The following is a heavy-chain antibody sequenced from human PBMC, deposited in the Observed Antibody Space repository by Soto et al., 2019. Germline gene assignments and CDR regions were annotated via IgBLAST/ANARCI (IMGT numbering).Heavy chain of an antibody. Sequence: SGPTLVNPTETLTPTCTFSGFSLSTSAFCVTWIRQPPGKALEWLALIDWNNIKYYKTSLKTRLTLSKGTSRNQVVLTMTNVDPVDTGTYYCARGGTFHWNHIDYWGQGTLVT. CDR2: IDWNNIK. J-gene: IGHJ4*02. CDR3: ARGGTFHWNHIDY. V-gene: IGHV2-70*01. CDR1: GFSLSTSAFC. D-gene: IGHD1-1*01.